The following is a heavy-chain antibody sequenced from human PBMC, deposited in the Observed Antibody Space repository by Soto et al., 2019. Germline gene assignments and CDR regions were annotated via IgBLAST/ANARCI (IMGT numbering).Heavy chain of an antibody. V-gene: IGHV4-39*01. CDR1: GGSISSSSYY. D-gene: IGHD3-10*01. CDR3: ARLHRDSLLWFGELSDPFDY. Sequence: SETLSLTCTVSGGSISSSSYYWGWIRQPPGKGLEWIGSIYYSGSTYYNPSLKSRVTISVDTSKNQFSLKLGSVTAADTAVYYCARLHRDSLLWFGELSDPFDYWGQGTLVTVSS. CDR2: IYYSGST. J-gene: IGHJ4*02.